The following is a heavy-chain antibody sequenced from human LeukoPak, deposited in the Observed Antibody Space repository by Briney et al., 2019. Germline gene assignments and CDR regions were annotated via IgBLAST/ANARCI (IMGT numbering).Heavy chain of an antibody. J-gene: IGHJ4*02. CDR3: ARENSGSYREFDY. Sequence: SETLSLTCTVSGGSISSYYWSWIRQPAGKGLGWIGRIHTSGSTKYNASLKSRVSMSVDTSKNQFSLKLSSVTAADTAVFYCARENSGSYREFDYWGQGTLVTVSS. D-gene: IGHD1-26*01. CDR1: GGSISSYY. V-gene: IGHV4-4*07. CDR2: IHTSGST.